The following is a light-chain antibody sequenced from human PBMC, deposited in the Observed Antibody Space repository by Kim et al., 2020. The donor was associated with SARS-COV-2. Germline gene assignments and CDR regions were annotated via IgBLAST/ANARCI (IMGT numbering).Light chain of an antibody. Sequence: SYELTQPPSVSVSPGQTASITCSGSKLGDKYAYWYQKKPGQSPVLVIYQHTKRPSGISQRFSGSSSGNTATLTISRAQTMDEADYYSQAWDSSTAVFGGGTQLTVL. CDR1: KLGDKY. CDR2: QHT. V-gene: IGLV3-1*01. CDR3: QAWDSSTAV. J-gene: IGLJ3*02.